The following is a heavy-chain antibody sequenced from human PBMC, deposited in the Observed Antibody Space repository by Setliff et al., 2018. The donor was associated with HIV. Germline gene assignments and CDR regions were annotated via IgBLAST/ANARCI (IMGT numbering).Heavy chain of an antibody. CDR2: ISAYNGNT. J-gene: IGHJ6*03. V-gene: IGHV1-18*04. CDR1: GYTFTDYF. D-gene: IGHD1-26*01. CDR3: AGATSEWELLLGYYFMDV. Sequence: ASVKVSCKSSGYTFTDYFMHWVRQAPGQGLEWMGWISAYNGNTNYAQKLQGRVTMTTDTSTSTAYMELRSLRSDDTAVYYCAGATSEWELLLGYYFMDVWGKGTTVTVSS.